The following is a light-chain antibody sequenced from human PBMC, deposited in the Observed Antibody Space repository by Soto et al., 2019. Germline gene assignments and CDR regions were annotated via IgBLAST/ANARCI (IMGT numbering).Light chain of an antibody. CDR1: SSNIGNNF. J-gene: IGLJ2*01. CDR2: DNN. Sequence: QSVLTQPPSVSAAPGQKVTISCSGSSSNIGNNFVSWYQQVPGTAPKLLIYDNNKRPSGIPDRFSGSKSGTSATLGITGLQTGDEADYYCGAYDASLGVRLFGGGTKVTVL. V-gene: IGLV1-51*01. CDR3: GAYDASLGVRL.